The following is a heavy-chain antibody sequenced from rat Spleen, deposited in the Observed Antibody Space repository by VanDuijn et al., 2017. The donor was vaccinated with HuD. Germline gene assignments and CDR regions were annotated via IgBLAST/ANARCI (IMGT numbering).Heavy chain of an antibody. V-gene: IGHV5-29*01. Sequence: EVQLVESDGGFVQPGRSLKLSCAASGFTFSDYYMAWVRQAPTKGLEWVATISYEGSSTYYRDSVKGRFTMSRDNAKSILYLPMDSLRSVDTATYNCARRDTVCLFYYWGQGVMVTGSS. CDR1: GFTFSDYY. J-gene: IGHJ2*01. CDR2: ISYEGSST. D-gene: IGHD2-1*01. CDR3: ARRDTVCLFYY.